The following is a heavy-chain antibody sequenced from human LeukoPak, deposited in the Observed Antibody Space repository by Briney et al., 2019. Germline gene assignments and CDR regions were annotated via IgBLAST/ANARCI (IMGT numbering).Heavy chain of an antibody. CDR2: IIPIFGTA. J-gene: IGHJ6*03. CDR3: ARVAGFQYGSGSYYFSYYYYYMDV. V-gene: IGHV1-69*13. D-gene: IGHD3-10*01. CDR1: GGTFSSYA. Sequence: ASVKVSCKASGGTFSSYAISWVRQAPGQGLEWMGGIIPIFGTANYAQKFQGRVTITADESTSTAYMELRSLRSDDTAVYYCARVAGFQYGSGSYYFSYYYYYMDVWGKGTTVTISS.